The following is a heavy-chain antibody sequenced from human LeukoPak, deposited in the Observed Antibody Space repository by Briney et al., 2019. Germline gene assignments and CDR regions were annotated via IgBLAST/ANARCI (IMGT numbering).Heavy chain of an antibody. J-gene: IGHJ4*02. CDR3: AREWAYCDSSGYYSSFDY. Sequence: GGSLRLSCAASGFTFSSYWMNWVRQAPGKGLEWVSYISSSGSTIYYADSVKGRFTISRDDAKNSLYLQMNSLRAEDTAVYYCAREWAYCDSSGYYSSFDYWGQGTLVTVSS. CDR2: ISSSGSTI. CDR1: GFTFSSYW. V-gene: IGHV3-48*04. D-gene: IGHD3-22*01.